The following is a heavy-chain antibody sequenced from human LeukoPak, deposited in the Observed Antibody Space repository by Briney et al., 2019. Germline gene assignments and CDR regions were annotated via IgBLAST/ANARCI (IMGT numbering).Heavy chain of an antibody. CDR2: IYYSEST. CDR1: GGSISSYY. D-gene: IGHD1-26*01. V-gene: IGHV4-59*01. Sequence: SETLSLTCTVSGGSISSYYWSWIRQPPGKGLEWIGYIYYSESTNYNPSLKSRVTISVDTSKNQFSLKLSSVTAADTAVYYCARLGELRAGVLFDYWGQGTLVTVSS. CDR3: ARLGELRAGVLFDY. J-gene: IGHJ4*02.